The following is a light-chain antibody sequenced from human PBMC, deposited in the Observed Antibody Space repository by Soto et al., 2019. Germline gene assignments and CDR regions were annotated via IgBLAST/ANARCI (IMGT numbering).Light chain of an antibody. J-gene: IGKJ1*01. Sequence: EIVMTQSPATLSVSPGEGATLSCRASQSVSRNLAWYQQKPGQAPRLLIYGASTRATGIPVRFSGSGSGTEFTLTISSLQSEDFAVYYCHQYNDWPPGGTFGQGTKVEIK. V-gene: IGKV3-15*01. CDR1: QSVSRN. CDR2: GAS. CDR3: HQYNDWPPGGT.